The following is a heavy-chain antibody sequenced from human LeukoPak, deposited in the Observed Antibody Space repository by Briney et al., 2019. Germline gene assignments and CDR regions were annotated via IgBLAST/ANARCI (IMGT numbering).Heavy chain of an antibody. CDR1: GGSISSSIYY. J-gene: IGHJ4*02. Sequence: KASETLSLTCTVSGGSISSSIYYWGWIRQPPGKGLEWIGSIYYSGSTYYNPSLKSRVTISVDTSKNQFSLKLSSVTAADTAVYYCAGLGYSSGWYQQYYFDYWGRGTLVTVSS. CDR2: IYYSGST. CDR3: AGLGYSSGWYQQYYFDY. V-gene: IGHV4-39*01. D-gene: IGHD6-19*01.